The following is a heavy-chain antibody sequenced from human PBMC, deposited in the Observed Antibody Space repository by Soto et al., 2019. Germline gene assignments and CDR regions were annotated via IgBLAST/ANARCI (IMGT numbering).Heavy chain of an antibody. V-gene: IGHV4-59*01. D-gene: IGHD3-10*01. CDR2: IYYSGST. CDR1: GGSISSYY. J-gene: IGHJ4*02. CDR3: AREGENGSGSYWYDY. Sequence: QVQLQESGPGLVKPSETLSLTCTVSGGSISSYYWSWIRQPPGKGLEWIGYIYYSGSTNYNPSLKSRVTISVDTSKNQFSLKLSSVTAAVTAVYYCAREGENGSGSYWYDYWGQGTLVTVSS.